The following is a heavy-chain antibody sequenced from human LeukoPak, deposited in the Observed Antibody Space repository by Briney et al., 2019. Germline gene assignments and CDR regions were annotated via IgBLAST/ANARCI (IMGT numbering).Heavy chain of an antibody. CDR1: GFTFSSYG. CDR3: AKDSGPYPAVLLWFGESPNWFDP. D-gene: IGHD3-10*01. CDR2: IRYDGSNK. Sequence: PGGSLRLSCAASGFTFSSYGMHWVRQAPGKGLEWVAFIRYDGSNKYYADSVKGRFTISRDNSKNTLYLQMNSLRAEDTAVYYCAKDSGPYPAVLLWFGESPNWFDPWGQGTLVTVSS. V-gene: IGHV3-30*02. J-gene: IGHJ5*02.